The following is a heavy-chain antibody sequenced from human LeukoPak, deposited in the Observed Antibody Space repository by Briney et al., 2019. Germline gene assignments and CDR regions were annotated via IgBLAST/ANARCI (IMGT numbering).Heavy chain of an antibody. CDR3: ARGAAGGCPDY. CDR2: LTSSGSTI. Sequence: GGSLRLSCAASGFTFSSYEMNWVRQAPGKGLEWVSYLTSSGSTIYYADSVKGRFTISRDNAMNSLYLQMNSLRAEDTAVYYCARGAAGGCPDYWGQGTLVTVSS. V-gene: IGHV3-48*03. D-gene: IGHD3-16*01. J-gene: IGHJ4*02. CDR1: GFTFSSYE.